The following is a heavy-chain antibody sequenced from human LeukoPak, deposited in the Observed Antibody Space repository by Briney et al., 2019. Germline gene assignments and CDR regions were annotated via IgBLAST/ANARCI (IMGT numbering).Heavy chain of an antibody. CDR2: IYHSGST. Sequence: SETLSLTCAVSGGSISSGGYCWSWIRQPPGKGLEWIGYIYHSGSTYYNPSLKSRVTISVDRSKNQFSLKLSSVTAADTAVYYCARESLITPGAWFDPWGQGTLVTVSS. CDR3: ARESLITPGAWFDP. V-gene: IGHV4-30-2*01. J-gene: IGHJ5*02. CDR1: GGSISSGGYC. D-gene: IGHD3-22*01.